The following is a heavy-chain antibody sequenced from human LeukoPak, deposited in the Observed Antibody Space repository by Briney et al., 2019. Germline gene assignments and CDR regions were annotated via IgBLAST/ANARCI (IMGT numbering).Heavy chain of an antibody. CDR3: GRDRGGAESHGFDAFDL. D-gene: IGHD2-15*01. Sequence: GGSLRLLCAPSGFTFRNYWMNWVRQAPGKGLEWVANIKQDGSEKHYVDSVKGRCTISRDNAKSSLYLQMNSLRVDDTAVYYGGRDRGGAESHGFDAFDLWGQGTIVTVSS. CDR2: IKQDGSEK. CDR1: GFTFRNYW. V-gene: IGHV3-7*01. J-gene: IGHJ3*01.